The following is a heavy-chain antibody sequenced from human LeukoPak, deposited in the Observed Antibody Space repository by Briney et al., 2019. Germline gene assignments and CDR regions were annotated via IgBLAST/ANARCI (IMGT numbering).Heavy chain of an antibody. CDR1: GFTFSSYR. CDR2: ISSASTYI. V-gene: IGHV3-21*01. J-gene: IGHJ4*02. D-gene: IGHD3-10*01. Sequence: GGSLRLSCAASGFTFSSYRMDWVRQAPGKGLEWVSSISSASTYIFYADSVKGRFTISRDNAKNSLYLQMNSLRAEDTAVYYCARDKQGWFGMDYWGQGTLVTVSS. CDR3: ARDKQGWFGMDY.